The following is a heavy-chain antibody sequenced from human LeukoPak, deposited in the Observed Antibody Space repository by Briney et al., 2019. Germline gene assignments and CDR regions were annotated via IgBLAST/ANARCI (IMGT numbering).Heavy chain of an antibody. Sequence: GASVKVSCKASGYTFTSYGISLVRQAPGQGLEWMGWISAYNGNTNYAQKLQGRVTMTTDTSTSTAYMELRSLSSDDTAVYYCARLGYSSSSRSWFDPWGQGTLVTVSS. V-gene: IGHV1-18*01. CDR3: ARLGYSSSSRSWFDP. CDR2: ISAYNGNT. J-gene: IGHJ5*02. D-gene: IGHD6-6*01. CDR1: GYTFTSYG.